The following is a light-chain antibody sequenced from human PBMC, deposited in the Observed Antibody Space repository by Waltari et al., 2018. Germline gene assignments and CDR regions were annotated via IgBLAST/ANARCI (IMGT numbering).Light chain of an antibody. Sequence: QSALTQPASVSGSPGQSITISCTGPSSDVGGSNYVPWYQQHPGKAPKLMIYDVSQGPSGVSKRWSGSKTGNTDSLTIAGLQAEDEADYYCCSYAGSSTFDVVFGGGTKLTVL. CDR2: DVS. V-gene: IGLV2-23*02. CDR1: SSDVGGSNY. J-gene: IGLJ2*01. CDR3: CSYAGSSTFDVV.